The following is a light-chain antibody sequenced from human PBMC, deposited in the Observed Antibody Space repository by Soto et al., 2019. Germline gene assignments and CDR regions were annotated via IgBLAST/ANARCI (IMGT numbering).Light chain of an antibody. CDR3: HQRSNWPPDT. Sequence: EIVLTQSPGTLSLSPGEGATLSCRASQSIGGNFLAWYQQRRGQAPRLLIHGASNRATGIPDRFSGSGSGTDFTLTISSLEPEDFAVYYCHQRSNWPPDTFGQGTRLEI. CDR1: QSIGGNF. V-gene: IGKV3D-20*02. J-gene: IGKJ5*01. CDR2: GAS.